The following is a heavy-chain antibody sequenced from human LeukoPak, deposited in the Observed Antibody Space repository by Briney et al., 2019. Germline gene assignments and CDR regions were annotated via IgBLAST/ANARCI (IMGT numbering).Heavy chain of an antibody. CDR3: ARGARGSGTASDY. CDR1: GFTFSSSA. CDR2: ISGSGDRT. D-gene: IGHD3-10*01. Sequence: GGSLRLSCAASGFTFSSSAMSWVRQAPGKGLEWVSTISGSGDRTYYADSVKGRFTISRDNAKNTLHLQMNSLRAEDTAVYYCARGARGSGTASDYWGQGTLVTVSS. J-gene: IGHJ4*02. V-gene: IGHV3-23*01.